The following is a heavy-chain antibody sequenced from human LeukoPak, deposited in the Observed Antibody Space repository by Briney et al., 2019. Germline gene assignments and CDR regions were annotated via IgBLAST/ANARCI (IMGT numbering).Heavy chain of an antibody. J-gene: IGHJ5*02. CDR3: AREGGVSSPRWFDP. CDR1: GYTFTSYA. CDR2: INPNSGGT. V-gene: IGHV1-2*02. D-gene: IGHD2-8*02. Sequence: GASVKVSCKSSGYTFTSYAMNWVRQAPGQGLEWMGWINPNSGGTNYAQKFQGRVTMTRDTSISTAYMELSRLRSDDTAVYYCAREGGVSSPRWFDPWGQGTLVTVSS.